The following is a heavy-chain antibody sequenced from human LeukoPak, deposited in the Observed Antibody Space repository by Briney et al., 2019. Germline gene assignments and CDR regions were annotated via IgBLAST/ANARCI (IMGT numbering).Heavy chain of an antibody. CDR3: ARDEHDYGDYGTFDH. V-gene: IGHV4-4*07. J-gene: IGHJ4*02. D-gene: IGHD4-17*01. CDR2: LYTSGDT. Sequence: KPSETLSLTCTVSGGSISSYYWSWIRQPAGKGLEWIGRLYTSGDTNYNPSLKSRLTMSLDTSKNQFSLKLSSVTAADTAVYYCARDEHDYGDYGTFDHWGQGTLVTVSS. CDR1: GGSISSYY.